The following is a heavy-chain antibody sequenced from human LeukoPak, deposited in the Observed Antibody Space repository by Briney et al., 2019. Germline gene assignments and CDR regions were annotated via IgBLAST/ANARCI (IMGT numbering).Heavy chain of an antibody. CDR2: IDPNSGGT. Sequence: ASVKVSCKASGYTFTSYYMHWVRQAPGQGLEWMGWIDPNSGGTNYAQKFQGRVTMTRDTSISTTYMELRRLRSDDTAVYYCARDSRYCSGGSCSYYYYYYMDVWGKGTTVTVSS. CDR1: GYTFTSYY. D-gene: IGHD2-15*01. CDR3: ARDSRYCSGGSCSYYYYYYMDV. V-gene: IGHV1-2*02. J-gene: IGHJ6*03.